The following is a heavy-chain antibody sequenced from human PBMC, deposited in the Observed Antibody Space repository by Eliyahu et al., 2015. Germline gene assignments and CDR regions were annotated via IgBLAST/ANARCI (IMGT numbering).Heavy chain of an antibody. CDR3: ARGLITGTNDAFDV. Sequence: QEQLAESGGGVVQPGRSLRLSCVASGFTFNIYGLHWVRQAPGKGLEWVAITWYDGNRKYYADSVKGRFTISRDNSKNTVYLQMNSLRVEDTAVYYCARGLITGTNDAFDVWGQGTMVTVSS. J-gene: IGHJ3*01. CDR2: TWYDGNRK. V-gene: IGHV3-33*01. D-gene: IGHD1-7*01. CDR1: GFTFNIYG.